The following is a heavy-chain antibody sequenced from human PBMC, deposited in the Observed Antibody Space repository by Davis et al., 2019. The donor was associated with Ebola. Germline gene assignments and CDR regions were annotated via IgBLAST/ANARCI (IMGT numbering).Heavy chain of an antibody. Sequence: ASVKVSCTASGYTFTGYYMHWVRQAPGQGLEWMGRINPNSGGTNYAQKFQGRVTMTRDTSISTAYMELSRLRSDDTAVYYCASWGYSSSWVSFDYWGQGTLVTVSS. CDR3: ASWGYSSSWVSFDY. V-gene: IGHV1-2*06. CDR1: GYTFTGYY. CDR2: INPNSGGT. J-gene: IGHJ4*02. D-gene: IGHD6-13*01.